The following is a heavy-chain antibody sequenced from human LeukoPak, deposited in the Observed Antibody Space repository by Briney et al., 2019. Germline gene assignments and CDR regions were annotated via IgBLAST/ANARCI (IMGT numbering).Heavy chain of an antibody. J-gene: IGHJ4*02. V-gene: IGHV4-39*01. D-gene: IGHD3-22*01. CDR2: IYYSGST. CDR1: GGSISNSIYY. Sequence: WETLSLTCTVSGGSISNSIYYWGWIRQPPGKRLEWIGSIYYSGSTYYNPSLKSRVTISVDTSKNQFSLKLSSVTAADTAVYYCARHYSDSSGYYPDYCGQGTLVTVSS. CDR3: ARHYSDSSGYYPDY.